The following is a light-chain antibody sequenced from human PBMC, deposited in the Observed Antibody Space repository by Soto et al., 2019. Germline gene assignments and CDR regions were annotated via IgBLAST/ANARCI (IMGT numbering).Light chain of an antibody. Sequence: DIQMTQSHSTLSASVGDRVTITCRASQSISSWLAWYQQKPGKAPKLLIYKASSLESGVPLRFSGSGSGTEFTLTISSLQPDDFATYYCQHYNSYSITFGQGTRLEIK. CDR2: KAS. CDR3: QHYNSYSIT. CDR1: QSISSW. J-gene: IGKJ5*01. V-gene: IGKV1-5*03.